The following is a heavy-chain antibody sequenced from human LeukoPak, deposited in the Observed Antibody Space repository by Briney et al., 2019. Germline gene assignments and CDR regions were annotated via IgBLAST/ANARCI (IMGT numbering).Heavy chain of an antibody. Sequence: SVKVSCKASGGTFSSYAISWVRQAPGQGLEWMGGIIPIFGTANYARKFQGRVTITADESTSTAYMELSSLRSEDTAVYYCARDRTRYSYGPYDAFDIWGQGTMVTVSS. CDR2: IIPIFGTA. V-gene: IGHV1-69*01. J-gene: IGHJ3*02. CDR3: ARDRTRYSYGPYDAFDI. CDR1: GGTFSSYA. D-gene: IGHD5-18*01.